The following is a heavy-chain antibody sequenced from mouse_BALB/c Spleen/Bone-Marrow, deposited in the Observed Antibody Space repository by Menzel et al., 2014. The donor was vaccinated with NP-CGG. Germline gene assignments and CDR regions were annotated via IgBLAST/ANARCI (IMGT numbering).Heavy chain of an antibody. Sequence: EVQGVESGGGLVQPGGSRKLSCAASGFTFXDYAMAWVRQAPGKGPEWVAFISNLAFSIYYADTVTGRFTISRENAKNTLYLEMTSLRSEDTAMYYCARVWDYWYFDVWGAGTTVTVSS. CDR1: GFTFXDYA. V-gene: IGHV5-15*02. CDR2: ISNLAFSI. CDR3: ARVWDYWYFDV. J-gene: IGHJ1*01. D-gene: IGHD4-1*01.